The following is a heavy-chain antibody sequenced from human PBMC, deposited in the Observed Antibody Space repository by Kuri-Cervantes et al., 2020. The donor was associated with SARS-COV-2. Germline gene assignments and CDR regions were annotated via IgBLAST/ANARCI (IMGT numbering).Heavy chain of an antibody. CDR2: IYHSVST. Sequence: SETLSLTCVVSGGPISSSNWWSWVRQPPGKGLEWIGEIYHSVSTNYNPSLKSRVTISVDKSKNPFSLKLGSVTAADTAVYYCARVRDIVLMVYAIRGWFDPWGQGTLVTVSS. J-gene: IGHJ5*02. D-gene: IGHD2-8*01. CDR3: ARVRDIVLMVYAIRGWFDP. CDR1: GGPISSSNW. V-gene: IGHV4-4*02.